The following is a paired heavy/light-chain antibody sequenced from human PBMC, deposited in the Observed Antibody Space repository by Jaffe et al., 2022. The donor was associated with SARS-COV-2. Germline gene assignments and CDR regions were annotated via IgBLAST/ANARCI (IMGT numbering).Light chain of an antibody. CDR3: HHYSTSTRT. Sequence: EIVLTQSPGTLSLSPGERATLSCRASQSVTSTSLAWYQQKPGQAPRLLIYGASSRATAIPDRFSGSGSGTDFTLTISRLEPEDFAVYYCHHYSTSTRTFGQGTKVEI. J-gene: IGKJ1*01. CDR1: QSVTSTS. V-gene: IGKV3-20*01. CDR2: GAS.
Heavy chain of an antibody. Sequence: EVQLVESGGGLVQPGGSLRLSCAASGFTFGSYVMTWVRRAPGKGLEWVSTISNGGGRTYYADSVKGRFTMSRDNSKNTLILQMRSLRAEDTAVYYCARDGYDGSGYYADYWGQGTLVTVSS. D-gene: IGHD3-22*01. CDR3: ARDGYDGSGYYADY. J-gene: IGHJ4*02. V-gene: IGHV3-23*04. CDR2: ISNGGGRT. CDR1: GFTFGSYV.